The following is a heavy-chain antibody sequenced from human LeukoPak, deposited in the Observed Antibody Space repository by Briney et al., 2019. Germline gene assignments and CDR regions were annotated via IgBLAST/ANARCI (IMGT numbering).Heavy chain of an antibody. Sequence: SETLSLTCTVSGGSITSSPYHWAWIRQPPGRRPEWIGTVSHTGSTQYSPSLTTRVTKSLDTSNNQFLSSLNSVTAADTAIFFCARSMVTTDRIFDHLGQGTL. CDR3: ARSMVTTDRIFDH. CDR1: GGSITSSPYH. D-gene: IGHD2-21*02. J-gene: IGHJ4*01. CDR2: VSHTGST. V-gene: IGHV4-39*06.